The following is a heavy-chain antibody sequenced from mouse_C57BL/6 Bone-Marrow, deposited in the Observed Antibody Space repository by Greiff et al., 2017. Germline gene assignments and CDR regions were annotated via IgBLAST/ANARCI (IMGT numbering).Heavy chain of an antibody. CDR1: GYTFTDYY. CDR2: INPNNGGT. Sequence: VQLQQSGPELVKPGASVKISCKASGYTFTDYYMNWVKQSHGKSLEWIGDINPNNGGTSYNQKFKGKATLNVDKSSSTAYMELRSLTSEDSAVYYCARSPITTVVEGGFAYWGQGTLVTVSA. J-gene: IGHJ3*01. CDR3: ARSPITTVVEGGFAY. D-gene: IGHD1-1*01. V-gene: IGHV1-26*01.